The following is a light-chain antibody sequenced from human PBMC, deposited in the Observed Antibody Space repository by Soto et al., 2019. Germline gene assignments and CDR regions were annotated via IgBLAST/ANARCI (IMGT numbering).Light chain of an antibody. V-gene: IGKV1-5*03. CDR2: EAT. Sequence: DIQMTQSPSTLSASVGDRVTITCRASQSIGRWLAWYQQKPGKAPKLLIYEATTLENGVPSRFSGSGSGTEFTLTISSLQSDDLATYYCQQYNSYSTFGQGTKVEVK. J-gene: IGKJ1*01. CDR1: QSIGRW. CDR3: QQYNSYST.